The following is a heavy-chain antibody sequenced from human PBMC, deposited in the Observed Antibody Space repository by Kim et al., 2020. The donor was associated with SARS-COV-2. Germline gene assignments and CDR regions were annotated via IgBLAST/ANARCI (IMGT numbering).Heavy chain of an antibody. J-gene: IGHJ4*02. V-gene: IGHV3-23*01. CDR2: TT. Sequence: TTLYADSVKGRFTISRDNSKNTLYLRMNSLRAEDTAVYYCAKAPHRAEGYWGQGTLVTVSS. CDR3: AKAPHRAEGY.